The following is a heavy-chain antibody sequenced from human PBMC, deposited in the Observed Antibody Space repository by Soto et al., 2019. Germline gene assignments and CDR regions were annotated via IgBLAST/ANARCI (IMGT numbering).Heavy chain of an antibody. V-gene: IGHV4-38-2*02. CDR2: IYPSVSS. Sequence: KSSETLSLTCSVSGFAISRGYYWSWVRQPPGKGLEWIGSIYPSVSSYHNPSLATRLRLSTDTSKNQFTLNLTSVTAADTALYFCAREKVGTTFFDNWGQGIQVTVSS. J-gene: IGHJ4*02. CDR1: GFAISRGYY. CDR3: AREKVGTTFFDN. D-gene: IGHD1-1*01.